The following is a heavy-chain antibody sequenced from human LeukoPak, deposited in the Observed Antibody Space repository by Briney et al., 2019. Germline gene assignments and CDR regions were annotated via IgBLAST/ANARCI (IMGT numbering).Heavy chain of an antibody. J-gene: IGHJ5*02. Sequence: GGSLRLSCAASGFTFSNYAMTWVRQAPGKGLGWVSTISDNVSGGSTYYADSVKGRFTISRDNSKDTLYLQMNSLRAEDTAVYYCAKDRTGYSYGYFLSPWGQGTLVTVSS. CDR2: ISDNVSGGST. CDR1: GFTFSNYA. D-gene: IGHD5-18*01. CDR3: AKDRTGYSYGYFLSP. V-gene: IGHV3-23*01.